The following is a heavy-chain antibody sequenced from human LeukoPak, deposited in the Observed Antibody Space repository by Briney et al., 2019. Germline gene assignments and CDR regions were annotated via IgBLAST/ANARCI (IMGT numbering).Heavy chain of an antibody. Sequence: GRSLRLSCAASGFTFSSYAMHWVRQAPGKGLEWLAVISYDGSNKYYADSVKGRFTISRDNSKNTLYLQMNSLRAEDTAVYYCARGRAVDTAMFLWGQGTMVTVSS. J-gene: IGHJ3*01. CDR2: ISYDGSNK. CDR3: ARGRAVDTAMFL. CDR1: GFTFSSYA. V-gene: IGHV3-30-3*01. D-gene: IGHD5-18*01.